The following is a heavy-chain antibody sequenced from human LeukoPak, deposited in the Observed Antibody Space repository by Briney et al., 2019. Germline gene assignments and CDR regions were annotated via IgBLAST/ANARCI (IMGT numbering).Heavy chain of an antibody. D-gene: IGHD2/OR15-2a*01. CDR1: GYTFTSNY. CDR3: AKRIVIDY. CDR2: ISPSGGST. V-gene: IGHV1-46*01. Sequence: ASVKVSCKAFGYTFTSNYMHWVRQAPGQGPEWMGVISPSGGSTTYAQKFQGRVTLTRDMSTSTDYLELSSLRAEDTAVYYCAKRIVIDYWGQGTLVTVSS. J-gene: IGHJ4*02.